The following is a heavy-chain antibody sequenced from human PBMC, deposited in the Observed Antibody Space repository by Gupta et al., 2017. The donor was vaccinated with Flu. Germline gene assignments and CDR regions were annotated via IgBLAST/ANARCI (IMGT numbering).Heavy chain of an antibody. Sequence: EVQLLESGGGLVQPGGSLRLSCAASGFTFNRHDMTWLRQAPGKGLEWLSGMSTDGDTSDYADSVKGRFTTSRDNSKNTVYLQLTSLRAEDTAVYYCAKSKYTSGWYDYWGQGTLVTVSS. V-gene: IGHV3-23*01. CDR3: AKSKYTSGWYDY. J-gene: IGHJ4*02. D-gene: IGHD6-19*01. CDR1: GFTFNRHD. CDR2: MSTDGDTS.